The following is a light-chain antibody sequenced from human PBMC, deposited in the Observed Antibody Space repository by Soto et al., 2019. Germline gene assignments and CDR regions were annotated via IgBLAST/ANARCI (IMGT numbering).Light chain of an antibody. V-gene: IGKV3-20*01. CDR2: GTS. CDR1: QSVSSNY. Sequence: EIVLTQSPGTLSSSPGERATLSCRASQSVSSNYLAWYQQKPGQAPRLLIYGTSSRASGIPDRFSGSVSGTEFTLTISRLEPEDFAVYYWQQYGSSPSITFGQGKRREIK. CDR3: QQYGSSPSIT. J-gene: IGKJ5*01.